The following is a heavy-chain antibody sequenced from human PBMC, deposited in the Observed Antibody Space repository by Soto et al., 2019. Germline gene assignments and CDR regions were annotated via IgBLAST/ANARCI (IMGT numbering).Heavy chain of an antibody. V-gene: IGHV4-30-4*01. D-gene: IGHD1-26*01. CDR3: VRAFGSRFRERPRFDX. J-gene: IGHJ5*02. Sequence: PSETLSLTCTVPGASINSGDYYWTWIRQPPGEGLEWIGYISYSGNTEYSPSLKSRVTISRDTSKNQFSVNLNSVTAADTALYYCVRAFGSRFRERPRFDXWGQGILVTVSX. CDR1: GASINSGDYY. CDR2: ISYSGNT.